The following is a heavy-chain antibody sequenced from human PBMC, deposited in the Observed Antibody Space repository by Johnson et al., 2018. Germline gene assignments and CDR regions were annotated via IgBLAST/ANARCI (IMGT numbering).Heavy chain of an antibody. Sequence: IRQPPGKALEWLAHIFSNDEKSYSTSLKSRLNISQDTSRSQVVLTMTNIDPVDTATYYFARIKPAARPFGFDYYSYMDVWGKGTTVTVSS. V-gene: IGHV2-26*01. CDR2: IFSNDEK. CDR3: ARIKPAARPFGFDYYSYMDV. D-gene: IGHD6-6*01. J-gene: IGHJ6*03.